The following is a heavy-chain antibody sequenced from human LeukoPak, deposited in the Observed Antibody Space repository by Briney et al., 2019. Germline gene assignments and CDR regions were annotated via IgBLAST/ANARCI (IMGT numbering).Heavy chain of an antibody. V-gene: IGHV3-74*01. CDR3: AKDRYYDIPFDY. CDR2: INPEETTT. J-gene: IGHJ4*02. CDR1: GFTFSTFW. Sequence: PGGSLRLSCSASGFTFSTFWMHWVRQAPGKGLVWVSRINPEETTTTYADSVRGRFTISRDNAKNTLYLQMNSLTAEDTAVYYCAKDRYYDIPFDYWGQGTLVTVSS. D-gene: IGHD3-9*01.